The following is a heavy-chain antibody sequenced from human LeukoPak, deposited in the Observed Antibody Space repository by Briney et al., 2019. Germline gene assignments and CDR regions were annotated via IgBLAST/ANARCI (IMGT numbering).Heavy chain of an antibody. Sequence: SETLSLTCTVSGGSISSSYSYWGWIRQPPGKGLEWIGNIYYSGSTYYNPSLKSRVTISVDTSKNHFSLRLNSVTAADTAVYYCARDREWLRFAFDIWGQGTKVTVSS. V-gene: IGHV4-39*07. D-gene: IGHD5-12*01. J-gene: IGHJ3*02. CDR1: GGSISSSYSY. CDR2: IYYSGST. CDR3: ARDREWLRFAFDI.